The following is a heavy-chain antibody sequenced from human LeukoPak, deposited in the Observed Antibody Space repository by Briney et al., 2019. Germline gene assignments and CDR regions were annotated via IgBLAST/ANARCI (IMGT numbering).Heavy chain of an antibody. CDR2: MYHSGST. V-gene: IGHV4-34*01. CDR3: ARGFRGDNFDY. CDR1: GGSFSGYY. D-gene: IGHD7-27*01. J-gene: IGHJ4*02. Sequence: PSETLSLTCAVYGGSFSGYYWGWIRQPPGKGLEWIGTMYHSGSTNYNSSLKSRVTISVDTSKNQFSLKLSSVTAADTAVYFCARGFRGDNFDYWGQGTLVTVSS.